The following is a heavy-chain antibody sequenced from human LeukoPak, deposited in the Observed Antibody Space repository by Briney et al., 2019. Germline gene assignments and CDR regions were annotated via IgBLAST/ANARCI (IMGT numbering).Heavy chain of an antibody. J-gene: IGHJ4*02. V-gene: IGHV6-1*01. D-gene: IGHD6-13*01. Sequence: SQTLSLTCAFSGDSVSSNSAAWNWIRQSPSRGLEWLGRTYYRSKWYNDYAVSVKSRITINPDTSKNQFSLQLNSVTPEDTAVYYCAREERSSSTLAGYFDYWGQGTLVTVSS. CDR1: GDSVSSNSAA. CDR2: TYYRSKWYN. CDR3: AREERSSSTLAGYFDY.